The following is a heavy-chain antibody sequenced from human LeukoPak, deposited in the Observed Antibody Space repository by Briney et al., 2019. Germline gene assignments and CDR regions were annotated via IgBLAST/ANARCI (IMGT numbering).Heavy chain of an antibody. J-gene: IGHJ4*02. D-gene: IGHD3-10*01. Sequence: SQTLSLTCTVSGGSISSGAYYWSWIRQHPGKGLEGMGYIYYSGSTNYNPSLKSRVTISVDSSKNQFSLKLSSVTAADTAVYYCARGPGMVRGVITPPWGQGTLVTVSS. CDR2: IYYSGST. V-gene: IGHV4-31*03. CDR1: GGSISSGAYY. CDR3: ARGPGMVRGVITPP.